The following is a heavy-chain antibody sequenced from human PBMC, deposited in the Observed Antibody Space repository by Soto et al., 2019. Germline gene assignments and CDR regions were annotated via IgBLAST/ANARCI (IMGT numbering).Heavy chain of an antibody. CDR2: IDPSGGIT. CDR1: GYSFTNFH. Sequence: ASVKVSCKASGYSFTNFHIHWVRQAPGQGLEWMGMIDPSGGITRDAQRLQGRITMTRDTSTSTVYMELSSLTSEDTAVYYCASWYCSGGSCHLSGTNDAFDIWGQGTMVTVSS. V-gene: IGHV1-46*03. CDR3: ASWYCSGGSCHLSGTNDAFDI. J-gene: IGHJ3*02. D-gene: IGHD2-15*01.